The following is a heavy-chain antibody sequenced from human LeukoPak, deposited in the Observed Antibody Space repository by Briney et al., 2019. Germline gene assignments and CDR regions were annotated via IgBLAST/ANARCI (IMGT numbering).Heavy chain of an antibody. Sequence: GGSLRLSCAASGFTFSSYSTNWVRQAPGKGLEWVSSISSSSSYIYYADSVKGRFTISRDNAKNSLYLQMNSLRAEDTAVYYCARYSEKGLWYYYYYMDVWGKGTTVTVSS. CDR2: ISSSSSYI. CDR1: GFTFSSYS. J-gene: IGHJ6*03. CDR3: ARYSEKGLWYYYYYMDV. V-gene: IGHV3-21*01. D-gene: IGHD2-15*01.